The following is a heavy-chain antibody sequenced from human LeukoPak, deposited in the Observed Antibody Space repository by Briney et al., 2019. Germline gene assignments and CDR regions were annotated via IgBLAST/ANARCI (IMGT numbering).Heavy chain of an antibody. CDR3: ARAAAALPGA. Sequence: PSETLSLTCAVYGGSFSGYYWSWIRQPPGKGLEWIGEINHSGSTNYNPSLKSRVTISVDTSKNQFSLKLSSVTAADTAVYYCARAAAALPGAWGQGTLVTVSS. D-gene: IGHD6-13*01. V-gene: IGHV4-34*01. CDR2: INHSGST. J-gene: IGHJ5*02. CDR1: GGSFSGYY.